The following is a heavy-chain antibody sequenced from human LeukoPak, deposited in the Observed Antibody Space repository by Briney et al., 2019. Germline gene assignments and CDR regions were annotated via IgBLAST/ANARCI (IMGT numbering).Heavy chain of an antibody. CDR3: ARGPPGSIDGGGVFDY. V-gene: IGHV1-2*04. CDR1: GYTFTGYY. J-gene: IGHJ4*02. CDR2: INPNSGGT. Sequence: GSVKVSCKASGYTFTGYYMHWVRQAPGQGLEWMGWINPNSGGTNYAQKFQGWVTMTRDTSISTAYMELSRLRSDDTAVYYCARGPPGSIDGGGVFDYWGQGTLVTVSS. D-gene: IGHD2-15*01.